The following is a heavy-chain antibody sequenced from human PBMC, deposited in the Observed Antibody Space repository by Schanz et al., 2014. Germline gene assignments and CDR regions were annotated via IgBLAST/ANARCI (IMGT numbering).Heavy chain of an antibody. V-gene: IGHV3-30-3*01. CDR1: GFTFSSYA. J-gene: IGHJ6*02. CDR3: AKGMGYCSGGTCYHYYYYGLDV. D-gene: IGHD2-15*01. Sequence: QVQLLQFGGGVVQPGRSLRLSCAASGFTFSSYAMHWVRQAPGKGLEWVALISNDGSIKYYADSVQGRFTISRDNSENTLYLQMNSLSADDTAVFYCAKGMGYCSGGTCYHYYYYGLDVWRQGTTVTVSS. CDR2: ISNDGSIK.